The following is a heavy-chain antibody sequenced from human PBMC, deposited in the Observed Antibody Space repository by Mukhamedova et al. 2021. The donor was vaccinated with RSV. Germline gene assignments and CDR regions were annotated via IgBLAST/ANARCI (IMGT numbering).Heavy chain of an antibody. D-gene: IGHD1-26*01. Sequence: ISGSGNTIYYADSVKGRFTISRDNAKNSLYLQMNSLRADDTAVYYCARIFESGGDWFFDLWGRGTLVTVSS. CDR2: ISGSGNTI. CDR3: ARIFESGGDWFFDL. V-gene: IGHV3-11*04. J-gene: IGHJ2*01.